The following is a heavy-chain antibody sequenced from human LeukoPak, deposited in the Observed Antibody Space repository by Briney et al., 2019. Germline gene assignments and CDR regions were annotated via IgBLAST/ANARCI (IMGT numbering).Heavy chain of an antibody. J-gene: IGHJ4*02. Sequence: ASVKVSCKASGYTFTGYYMHWVRQAPGQGLEWMGRINPNSGGTNYAQKFQGRVTMTRDTSISTAYMELSRLRYVDTAVYYCAIPYYYDSSGYYRFDYWGQGTLVTVSS. CDR3: AIPYYYDSSGYYRFDY. D-gene: IGHD3-22*01. V-gene: IGHV1-2*06. CDR1: GYTFTGYY. CDR2: INPNSGGT.